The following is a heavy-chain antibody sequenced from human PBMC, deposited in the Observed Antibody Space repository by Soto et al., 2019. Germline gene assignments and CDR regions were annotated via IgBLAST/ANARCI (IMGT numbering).Heavy chain of an antibody. CDR2: ISAYNGNT. Sequence: QVQLVQSGAEVKKPGASVKVSCKASGYTFTSYGISWVRQAPGQGLEWMGWISAYNGNTNYAQKLQGRVTMTTVTSTSTAYMELRSLRSDDSAVYYCARVFMGSGSYPKIYYYYYYMDVWGKGTTVTVSS. J-gene: IGHJ6*03. CDR1: GYTFTSYG. D-gene: IGHD3-10*01. V-gene: IGHV1-18*01. CDR3: ARVFMGSGSYPKIYYYYYYMDV.